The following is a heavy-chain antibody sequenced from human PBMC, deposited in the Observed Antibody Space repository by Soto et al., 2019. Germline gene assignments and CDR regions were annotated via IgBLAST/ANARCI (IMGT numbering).Heavy chain of an antibody. J-gene: IGHJ4*02. CDR3: ATDFFGSSNTAVDY. CDR2: FDPEDGET. CDR1: GYTLTELS. D-gene: IGHD3-3*01. V-gene: IGHV1-24*01. Sequence: ASVKVSCKVSGYTLTELSMHWVRQAPGKGLEWMGGFDPEDGETIYAQKFQGRVTMTEDTSTDTAYMELSSLRSEDTAVYYCATDFFGSSNTAVDYWGQGTLVTVSS.